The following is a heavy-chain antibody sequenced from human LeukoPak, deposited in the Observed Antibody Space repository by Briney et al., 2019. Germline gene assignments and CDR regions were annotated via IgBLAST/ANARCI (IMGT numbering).Heavy chain of an antibody. J-gene: IGHJ4*02. CDR2: IYPDDSET. V-gene: IGHV5-51*01. D-gene: IGHD2-15*01. CDR1: GYMFTSFW. Sequence: GESLQISCKGSGYMFTSFWIGWMRQMPGKGLEWMGIIYPDDSETRYSPSFQGQVTISTDNSISTVYLQLSSLKASDTAMYYCARPHTPYIDIIGGFDFWGQGTPVTVSS. CDR3: ARPHTPYIDIIGGFDF.